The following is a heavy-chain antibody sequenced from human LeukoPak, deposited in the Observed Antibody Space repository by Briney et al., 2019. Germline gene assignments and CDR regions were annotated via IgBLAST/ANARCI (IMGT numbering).Heavy chain of an antibody. J-gene: IGHJ3*02. Sequence: GGSLRLSCAASGFTFNSYWFHWVRQAPGKGLVWVSRIGNDDSDTIYADSVKGRFTISRDYAKSTLYLQMNSLRADDTAVYYCARGGYDQACDIWGQRPRVTVSS. CDR2: IGNDDSDT. V-gene: IGHV3-74*01. CDR3: ARGGYDQACDI. CDR1: GFTFNSYW. D-gene: IGHD2-15*01.